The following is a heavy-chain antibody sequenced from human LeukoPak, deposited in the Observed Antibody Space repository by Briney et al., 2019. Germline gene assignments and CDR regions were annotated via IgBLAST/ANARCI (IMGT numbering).Heavy chain of an antibody. CDR2: IYHSGST. CDR1: GYSISSGYY. J-gene: IGHJ4*02. Sequence: SETLSLTCAVSGYSISSGYYWGWIRQPQGKGLEWIGSIYHSGSTYYNPSLKSRVTISVDTSKNQFSLKLSSVTAADTAVYYCARLRITFGGVIAHGDYWGQGTLVTVSS. CDR3: ARLRITFGGVIAHGDY. D-gene: IGHD3-16*02. V-gene: IGHV4-38-2*01.